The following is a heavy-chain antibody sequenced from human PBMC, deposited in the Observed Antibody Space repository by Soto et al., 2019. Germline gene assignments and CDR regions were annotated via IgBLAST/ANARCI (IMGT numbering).Heavy chain of an antibody. CDR3: ARATGTLRSRNCDY. CDR1: GGSITSNTW. D-gene: IGHD1-1*01. J-gene: IGHJ4*02. CDR2: IYHTGST. V-gene: IGHV4-28*03. Sequence: SETLSLTCAVSGGSITSNTWWTWIRQPPGKGLEWIGSIYHTGSTYYSKSLRSRLTMSVDTSKSQFSLRLSSVTAADTAVYYCARATGTLRSRNCDYWGQGSLVTVSS.